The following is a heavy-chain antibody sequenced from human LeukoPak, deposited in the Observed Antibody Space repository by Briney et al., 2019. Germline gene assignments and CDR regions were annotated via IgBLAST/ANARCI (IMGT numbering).Heavy chain of an antibody. J-gene: IGHJ4*02. CDR2: INPSGGST. CDR3: ARGYRAFDY. CDR1: GYTFTSYG. D-gene: IGHD5-12*01. Sequence: ASVKVSCKASGYTFTSYGISWVRQAPGQGLEWMGIINPSGGSTSYAQKFQGRVTMTRDMSTSTVYMELSSLRSEDTAVYYCARGYRAFDYWGQGTLVTVSS. V-gene: IGHV1-46*01.